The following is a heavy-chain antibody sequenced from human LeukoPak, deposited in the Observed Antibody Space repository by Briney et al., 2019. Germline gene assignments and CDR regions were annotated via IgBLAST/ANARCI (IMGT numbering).Heavy chain of an antibody. CDR1: RFTFSSYE. CDR3: AREAAADVFDI. Sequence: SGGSLRLPCAASRFTFSSYEMNWVRQTPGKGLEWVSYISSSGSTISYADSVKGRFTISRDNAKNSLYLQMNSLRADDTAVYYCAREAAADVFDIWGQGTMVTVSS. J-gene: IGHJ3*02. D-gene: IGHD6-13*01. CDR2: ISSSGSTI. V-gene: IGHV3-48*03.